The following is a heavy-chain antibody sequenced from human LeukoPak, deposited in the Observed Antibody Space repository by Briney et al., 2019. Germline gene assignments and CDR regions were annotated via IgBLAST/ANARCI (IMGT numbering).Heavy chain of an antibody. CDR3: TRGRSLWSGYPLPDY. Sequence: GGSLRLSCTASGFTFGDYAMSWFRQAPGKGLERVGFIRSKAYGGTTEYAASVKGRFTISRDDSKSIAYLQMNSLKTEDTAVYYCTRGRSLWSGYPLPDYWGQGTLVTVSS. J-gene: IGHJ4*02. V-gene: IGHV3-49*03. CDR1: GFTFGDYA. CDR2: IRSKAYGGTT. D-gene: IGHD3-3*01.